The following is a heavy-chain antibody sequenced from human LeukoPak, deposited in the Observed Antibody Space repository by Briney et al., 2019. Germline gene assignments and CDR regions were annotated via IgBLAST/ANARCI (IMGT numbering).Heavy chain of an antibody. CDR2: ISSSSSTI. CDR3: ARDYDFWSGYYGPVDY. Sequence: PGGSLRLSCAASGFTFSSYSMNWVRQAPGKGLEWVSYISSSSSTIYYADSVKGRFTISRDNAKNSLYLQMNSLRAEDTAVYYCARDYDFWSGYYGPVDYWGQGTLVTVSS. V-gene: IGHV3-48*01. CDR1: GFTFSSYS. D-gene: IGHD3-3*01. J-gene: IGHJ4*02.